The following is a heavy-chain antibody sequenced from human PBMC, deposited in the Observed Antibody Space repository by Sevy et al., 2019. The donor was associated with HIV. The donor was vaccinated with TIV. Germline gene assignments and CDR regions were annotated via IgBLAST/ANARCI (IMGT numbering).Heavy chain of an antibody. V-gene: IGHV3-30*02. D-gene: IGHD2-8*02. CDR1: RFSFNGYG. Sequence: GGSLRLSCAAFRFSFNGYGLHWVGQAPGKGLEWWAFIRFDGSNKYYADSVKGRFTISRDDSKNTLYLQMNSLRAEDTALYYCARGTPAFCTGGVCFNWFDPWGQGTLVTVSS. CDR2: IRFDGSNK. CDR3: ARGTPAFCTGGVCFNWFDP. J-gene: IGHJ5*02.